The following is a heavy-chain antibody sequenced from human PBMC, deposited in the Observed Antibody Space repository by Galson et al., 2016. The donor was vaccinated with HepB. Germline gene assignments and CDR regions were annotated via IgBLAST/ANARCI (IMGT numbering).Heavy chain of an antibody. CDR1: GFTLSNYR. V-gene: IGHV3-21*01. J-gene: IGHJ4*02. D-gene: IGHD5-24*01. CDR2: ISSSSVYI. Sequence: SLRLSCAVSGFTLSNYRIDWVRQAPGKGLEWVSCISSSSVYIWYADSARGRFTNSRDNAKNSLYLQMDSLTAEDTAVYYCARADGFNTPFFDSWGQGTLVTVSS. CDR3: ARADGFNTPFFDS.